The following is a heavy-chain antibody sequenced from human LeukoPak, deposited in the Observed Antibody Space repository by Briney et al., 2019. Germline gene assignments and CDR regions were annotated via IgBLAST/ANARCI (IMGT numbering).Heavy chain of an antibody. J-gene: IGHJ4*02. V-gene: IGHV3-30*03. D-gene: IGHD1-20*01. CDR3: ARESITGTTGELGY. CDR2: IAYDGSNK. CDR1: GFTFSSYG. Sequence: GRSLRLSCAASGFTFSSYGMHWVRQAPGKGLEWVAVIAYDGSNKKYADSVKGRFTISRDNSKNTLYLQMNSLRAEDTAVYYCARESITGTTGELGYWGQGTLVTVSS.